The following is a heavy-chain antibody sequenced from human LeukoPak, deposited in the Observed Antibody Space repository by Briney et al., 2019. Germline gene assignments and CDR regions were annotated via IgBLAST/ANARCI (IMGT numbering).Heavy chain of an antibody. D-gene: IGHD6-13*01. V-gene: IGHV4-34*01. Sequence: KPSETLSLICAGYGGSFTGYYWSWIRQPPGKGLEWIGEINHSGSTYYNPSLKSRVTISVDTSKNQFSLKLSSVTAADTAVYYCARDSIAAAGNHWGQGTLVTVSS. CDR1: GGSFTGYY. J-gene: IGHJ4*02. CDR2: INHSGST. CDR3: ARDSIAAAGNH.